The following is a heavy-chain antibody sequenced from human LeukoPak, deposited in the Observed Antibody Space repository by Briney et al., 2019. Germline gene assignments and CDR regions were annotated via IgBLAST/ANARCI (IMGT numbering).Heavy chain of an antibody. Sequence: APVKVSCKASGYTFRNYYIHWVRQAPGHGLEYMGWINFNRGDTNYAEKFQGRVTMTRDTSIDTVYMDLSSLRSDDTALYYCARDKSNGIGIVYWGQGTPVTVSS. CDR2: INFNRGDT. V-gene: IGHV1-2*02. D-gene: IGHD1-26*01. J-gene: IGHJ4*02. CDR3: ARDKSNGIGIVY. CDR1: GYTFRNYY.